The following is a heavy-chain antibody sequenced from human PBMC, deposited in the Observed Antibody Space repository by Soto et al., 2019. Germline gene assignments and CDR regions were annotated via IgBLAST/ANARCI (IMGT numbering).Heavy chain of an antibody. CDR2: INAGIGNT. J-gene: IGHJ4*02. Sequence: ASVKVSCKASGYTFTSVHWVRQAPGQGLEWMGWINAGIGNTKYSQKFQGRVTITRDTSANTAYMELSSLTSEDTAVYYCAISSNWDRPFDYWGQGTLVTVSS. CDR1: GYTFTS. CDR3: AISSNWDRPFDY. D-gene: IGHD4-4*01. V-gene: IGHV1-3*01.